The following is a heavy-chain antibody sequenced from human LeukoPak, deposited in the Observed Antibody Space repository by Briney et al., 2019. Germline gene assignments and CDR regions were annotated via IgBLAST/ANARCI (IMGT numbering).Heavy chain of an antibody. CDR2: ISESGGTT. CDR3: ARQWLRNG. D-gene: IGHD6-19*01. CDR1: GFTFSSYS. J-gene: IGHJ4*02. V-gene: IGHV3-23*01. Sequence: PGGSLRLSCAASGFTFSSYSMNWVRQAPGKGLEWVSSISESGGTTDYADSVKGRFTISRDNSKNTLYLQMNSLRAEDTAIYYCARQWLRNGWGQGILVTVSS.